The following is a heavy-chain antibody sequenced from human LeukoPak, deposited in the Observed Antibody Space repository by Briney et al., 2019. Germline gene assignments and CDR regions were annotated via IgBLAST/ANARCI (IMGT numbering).Heavy chain of an antibody. D-gene: IGHD3-10*01. CDR2: VYSSGST. Sequence: SETLSLTCTVSGGSISSYYWSWIRQPPGKGLEWIGSVYSSGSTNYNPSLKSRVTISIDTSKNQFSLKLNSVTATDTAVYYCARGLLWFGESAYYFDYWGQGTLVTVSS. J-gene: IGHJ4*02. V-gene: IGHV4-59*01. CDR1: GGSISSYY. CDR3: ARGLLWFGESAYYFDY.